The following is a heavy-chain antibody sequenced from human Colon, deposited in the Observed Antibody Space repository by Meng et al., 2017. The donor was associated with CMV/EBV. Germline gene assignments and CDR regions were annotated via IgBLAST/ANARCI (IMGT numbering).Heavy chain of an antibody. D-gene: IGHD3-22*01. CDR2: ISYDGSNN. Sequence: GESLKISCAASGFTFSSDAMHWVRQAPGKGLEWVAMISYDGSNNYYAESVQGRFTVSRDNSKNTLYLQMNSLRDEDTAVYYCAKPDSSGYYSMAYWGQGTLVTVPQ. V-gene: IGHV3-30-3*01. CDR1: GFTFSSDA. CDR3: AKPDSSGYYSMAY. J-gene: IGHJ4*02.